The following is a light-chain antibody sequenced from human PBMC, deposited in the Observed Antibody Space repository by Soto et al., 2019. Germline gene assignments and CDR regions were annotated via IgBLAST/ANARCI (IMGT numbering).Light chain of an antibody. V-gene: IGLV2-14*03. CDR1: SSDVGGYNY. Sequence: QSVLTQPASVSGSPGQSITVSCTGTSSDVGGYNYVSWYQQNPGKAPKLIIYYVSNRPSGVSNRFSGSKSGNTASLTISGLQAEDEGDYYCSSYTSSSTVVFGGGTKLTVL. CDR3: SSYTSSSTVV. CDR2: YVS. J-gene: IGLJ2*01.